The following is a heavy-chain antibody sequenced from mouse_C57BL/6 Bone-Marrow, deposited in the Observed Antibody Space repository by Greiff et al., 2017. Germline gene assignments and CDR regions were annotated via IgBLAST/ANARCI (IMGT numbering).Heavy chain of an antibody. CDR1: GYTFTDYN. V-gene: IGHV1-18*01. Sequence: EVQLQQSGPELVKPGASVKIPCKASGYTFTDYNMDWVKQSHGKSLEWIGDINPNNGGTIYNQKFKGKATLTVDKSSSTAYMELRSLTSEDTAVYYCARSPYYYGSSYWYYAMDYWGQGTSVTVSS. CDR3: ARSPYYYGSSYWYYAMDY. CDR2: INPNNGGT. D-gene: IGHD1-1*01. J-gene: IGHJ4*01.